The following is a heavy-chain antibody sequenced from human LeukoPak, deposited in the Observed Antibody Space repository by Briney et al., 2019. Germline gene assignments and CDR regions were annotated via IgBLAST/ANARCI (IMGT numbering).Heavy chain of an antibody. CDR1: GFILSTHG. CDR3: ARDLSFGSLDF. Sequence: GGSLRLSCAASGFILSTHGMHWVRQAPGKGLEWVAGMWYDGSGEDYADSVKGRFTISRDMSKNTLNLQMNSLRVEDTAMFYCARDLSFGSLDFRGQGTLVTVSS. V-gene: IGHV3-33*01. CDR2: MWYDGSGE. D-gene: IGHD1-26*01. J-gene: IGHJ4*02.